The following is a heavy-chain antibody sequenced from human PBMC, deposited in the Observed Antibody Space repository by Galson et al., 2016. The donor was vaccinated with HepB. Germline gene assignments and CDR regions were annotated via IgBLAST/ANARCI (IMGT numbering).Heavy chain of an antibody. D-gene: IGHD2-21*02. Sequence: SLRLSCAVSGFAVNSDYMNWIRQAPGTGLEWISVIYSGGRTTYGDSVKGRFTISRDRSKNTLSLQMNSLRAEDTAVYYCARGPTVTFYGGPTWFDLWGQGTVVTVSS. CDR2: IYSGGRT. J-gene: IGHJ5*02. V-gene: IGHV3-53*01. CDR3: ARGPTVTFYGGPTWFDL. CDR1: GFAVNSDY.